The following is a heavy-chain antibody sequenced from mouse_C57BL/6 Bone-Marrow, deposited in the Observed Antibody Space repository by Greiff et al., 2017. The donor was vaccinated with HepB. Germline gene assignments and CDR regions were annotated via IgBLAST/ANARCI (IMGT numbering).Heavy chain of an antibody. CDR2: ISSGGDYI. Sequence: EVQRVESGEGLVKPGGSLKLSCAASGFTFSSYAMSWVRQTPEKRLEWVAYISSGGDYIYYADTVKGRFTISRDNARNTLYLQMSSLKSEDTAMYYCTRGGLYGSSYGFAYWGQGTLVTVSA. CDR3: TRGGLYGSSYGFAY. V-gene: IGHV5-9-1*02. J-gene: IGHJ3*01. CDR1: GFTFSSYA. D-gene: IGHD1-1*01.